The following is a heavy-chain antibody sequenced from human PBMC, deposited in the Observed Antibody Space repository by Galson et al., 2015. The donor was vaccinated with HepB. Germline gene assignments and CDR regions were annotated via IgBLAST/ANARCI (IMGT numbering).Heavy chain of an antibody. V-gene: IGHV3-74*01. CDR3: ASIGYYYGSGTRGDFDY. CDR2: INSDGSST. Sequence: SLRLSCAASGFTFSSYWMHWVRQAPGKGLVWVSRINSDGSSTSYADSVKGRFTISRDNAKNTLYLRMNSLRAEDTAVYYCASIGYYYGSGTRGDFDYWGQGTLVTVSS. CDR1: GFTFSSYW. J-gene: IGHJ4*02. D-gene: IGHD3-10*01.